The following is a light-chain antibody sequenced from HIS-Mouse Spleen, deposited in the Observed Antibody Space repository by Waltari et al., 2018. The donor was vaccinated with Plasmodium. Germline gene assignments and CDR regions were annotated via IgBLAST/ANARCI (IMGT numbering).Light chain of an antibody. CDR2: GAF. J-gene: IGKJ3*01. V-gene: IGKV3-15*01. Sequence: EIVMTQSPATLSVSPGERATLSCRASQSVSSNLAWYQQQPGQAPRLRIYGAFTRATGIPARFSCSGSGTEFTLTISSLQSEDFAVYYCQQYNNWSFTFGPGTKVDIK. CDR1: QSVSSN. CDR3: QQYNNWSFT.